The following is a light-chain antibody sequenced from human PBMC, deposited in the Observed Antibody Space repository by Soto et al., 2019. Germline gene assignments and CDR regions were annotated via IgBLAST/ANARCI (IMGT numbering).Light chain of an antibody. J-gene: IGKJ3*01. V-gene: IGKV3-20*01. CDR1: QSVRNSY. CDR3: QQYGSSPRFT. Sequence: EIVLTQSPGTLSLSPGERATLACRASQSVRNSYLAWYQQKPGQAPRLLIYGASTRDPGIPDRCSGSGSATDLSLTTSRLEPEDFAVYYCQQYGSSPRFTFGPGTKVDIK. CDR2: GAS.